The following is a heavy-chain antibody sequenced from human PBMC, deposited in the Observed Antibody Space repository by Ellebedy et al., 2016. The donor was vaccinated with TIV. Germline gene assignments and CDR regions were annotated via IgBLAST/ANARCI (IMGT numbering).Heavy chain of an antibody. CDR2: LRSSSSYT. J-gene: IGHJ3*02. CDR1: RITFSDYY. D-gene: IGHD3-22*01. Sequence: GESLKIPCNASRITFSDYYVSWIRQALGKGLEWFSYLRSSSSYTNYADSVKGRFTISRDNAKNSLYLQMNSLRAEDTAVYSCARDQTMIDAFDIWGQGTMVTVS. V-gene: IGHV3-11*06. CDR3: ARDQTMIDAFDI.